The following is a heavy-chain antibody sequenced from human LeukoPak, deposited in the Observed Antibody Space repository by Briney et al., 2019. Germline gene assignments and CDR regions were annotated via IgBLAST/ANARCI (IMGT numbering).Heavy chain of an antibody. Sequence: PGGSLRLSCAASGFTFSNAWMSWVRQAPGKGLEWVGRIKSKTDGGTTDYAPPVNSTFPISIHHSKNTLYLQMNSLKTEATAVYYCTTTSIAVAGPFDYWGQGTLVTVSS. CDR2: IKSKTDGGTT. CDR1: GFTFSNAW. D-gene: IGHD6-19*01. J-gene: IGHJ4*02. CDR3: TTTSIAVAGPFDY. V-gene: IGHV3-15*01.